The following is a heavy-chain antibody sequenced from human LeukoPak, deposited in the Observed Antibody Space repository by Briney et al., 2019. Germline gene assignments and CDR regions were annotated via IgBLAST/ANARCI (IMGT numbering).Heavy chain of an antibody. Sequence: ASVKVSCKASGYTFNSYGITWVRQAPGQGLEWMGWISVHNGNTNYAQKVQGRATMITDTSTSTAYMELRSLRSDDTAVYYCARDRGYYDSSSYYYVGDFDYWGQGTLDTVSS. J-gene: IGHJ4*02. D-gene: IGHD3-22*01. CDR1: GYTFNSYG. V-gene: IGHV1-18*04. CDR2: ISVHNGNT. CDR3: ARDRGYYDSSSYYYVGDFDY.